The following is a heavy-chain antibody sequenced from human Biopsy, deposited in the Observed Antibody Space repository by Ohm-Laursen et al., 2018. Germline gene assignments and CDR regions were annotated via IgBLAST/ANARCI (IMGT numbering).Heavy chain of an antibody. CDR3: ARGRSHLLPDHDWFDP. CDR2: ISRSTSHI. V-gene: IGHV3-21*06. Sequence: GSLRLSCAASGFSLTNYTINWVRQAPGKGLEWVSSISRSTSHILYAETLKGRFTNSRDNAKNSVYLQMNGLRVEDTAVYYCARGRSHLLPDHDWFDPWGQGTLVTVSS. D-gene: IGHD1-14*01. J-gene: IGHJ5*02. CDR1: GFSLTNYT.